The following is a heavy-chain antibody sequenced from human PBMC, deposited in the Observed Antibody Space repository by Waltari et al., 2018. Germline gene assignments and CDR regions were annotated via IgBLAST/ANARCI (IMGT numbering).Heavy chain of an antibody. CDR2: IDPSDSYT. V-gene: IGHV5-10-1*01. D-gene: IGHD1-1*01. Sequence: EVQLVQSGAEVKKPGESLRSSCKGSGSDFTTNWISWVRQRPGKGLEWMGQIDPSDSYTTYSPSFQGHVTISTDKSVSTAYLQWSTVKASDTAIYYCAKHRNWNGSFGSWGQGTLVTVSS. J-gene: IGHJ4*02. CDR1: GSDFTTNW. CDR3: AKHRNWNGSFGS.